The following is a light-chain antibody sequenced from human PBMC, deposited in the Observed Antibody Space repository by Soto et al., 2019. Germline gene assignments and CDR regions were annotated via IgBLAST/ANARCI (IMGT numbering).Light chain of an antibody. CDR3: HRYGYGSDS. Sequence: EIVLTQSPGTLSLSPGERATLSCRASETVTSRYLAWYQQKPGQAPRLLIYAASSRATGIPDRFSGSGSRTDCTLTISRLEPEDAAVYYCHRYGYGSDSFGQGTRLEIK. V-gene: IGKV3-20*01. CDR1: ETVTSRY. CDR2: AAS. J-gene: IGKJ5*01.